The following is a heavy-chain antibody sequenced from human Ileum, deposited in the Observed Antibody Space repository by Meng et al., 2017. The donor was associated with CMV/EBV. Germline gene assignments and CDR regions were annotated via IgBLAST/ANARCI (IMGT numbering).Heavy chain of an antibody. V-gene: IGHV3-11*01. Sequence: LACAGSGLPFGAYYMAWVGQAQGRGLEWVSYITGSGDIIYYADSVKGRFTISRDNAKSSLYLEINSLRAEDTAVYYCARGNYGFDYWGQGTLVTVSS. D-gene: IGHD4-17*01. CDR3: ARGNYGFDY. J-gene: IGHJ4*02. CDR2: ITGSGDII. CDR1: GLPFGAYY.